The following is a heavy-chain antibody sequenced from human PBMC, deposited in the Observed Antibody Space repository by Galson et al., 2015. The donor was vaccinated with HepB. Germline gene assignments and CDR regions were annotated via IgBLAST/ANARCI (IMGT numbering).Heavy chain of an antibody. CDR2: IKSKTDGGTT. V-gene: IGHV3-15*01. J-gene: IGHJ5*02. Sequence: SLRLSCAASGFAFNNAWMNSVRQAPGKGLEWVGRIKSKTDGGTTEYAAPVKGRFTISRDDSRNTLYLQMHSLKTDDTAVYYCTTDVYFSSYWSWLDPWGQGTLVTVSS. D-gene: IGHD2-2*01. CDR1: GFAFNNAW. CDR3: TTDVYFSSYWSWLDP.